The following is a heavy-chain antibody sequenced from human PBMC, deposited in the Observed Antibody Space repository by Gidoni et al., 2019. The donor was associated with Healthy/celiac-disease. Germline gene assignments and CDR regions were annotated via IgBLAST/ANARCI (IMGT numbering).Heavy chain of an antibody. Sequence: AVISYDGSNKYYADSVKGRFTISRDNSKNTLYLQMNSLRAEDTAVYYCAETGIAAAGSLDYWGQGTLVTVSS. V-gene: IGHV3-30-3*02. CDR3: AETGIAAAGSLDY. J-gene: IGHJ4*02. CDR2: ISYDGSNK. D-gene: IGHD6-13*01.